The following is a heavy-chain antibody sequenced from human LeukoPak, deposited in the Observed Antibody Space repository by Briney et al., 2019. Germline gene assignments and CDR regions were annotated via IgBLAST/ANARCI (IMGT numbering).Heavy chain of an antibody. D-gene: IGHD3-22*01. CDR3: ASYYYDSRDAFDI. V-gene: IGHV4-59*01. J-gene: IGHJ3*02. Sequence: SETLSLTCTVSGGSISSYYWSWIRQPPGKGLEWIGYIYYSGSTNYNPSLKSRVTISVDTSKNQFSLKLSSVTAADTGVYYCASYYYDSRDAFDIWGQGTMVTVSS. CDR1: GGSISSYY. CDR2: IYYSGST.